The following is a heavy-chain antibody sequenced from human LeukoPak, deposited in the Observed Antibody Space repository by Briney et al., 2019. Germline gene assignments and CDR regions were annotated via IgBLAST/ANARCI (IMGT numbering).Heavy chain of an antibody. CDR2: ISYDGSNK. Sequence: GGSLRLSCAASGFTFSSYAMHWVRQAPGKGLEWVAVISYDGSNKYYADSVKGRFTISRDNSKNTLYLQMNSLRAEDTAVYYRARGRAAAGKSLDYWGQGTLVTVSS. CDR1: GFTFSSYA. V-gene: IGHV3-30-3*01. J-gene: IGHJ4*02. D-gene: IGHD6-13*01. CDR3: ARGRAAAGKSLDY.